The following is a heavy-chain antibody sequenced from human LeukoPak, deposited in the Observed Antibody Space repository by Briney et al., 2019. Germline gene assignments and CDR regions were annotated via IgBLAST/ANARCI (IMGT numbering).Heavy chain of an antibody. V-gene: IGHV4-30-2*01. Sequence: PSQALSLTCAVSGGSISSGGYSWSWNRQPPGKGLEWIGYIYHSGSTYYNPSLKSRVTISVDTSKNQFSLKLSSVTAADTAVYYCARVPGRGIVHAWGQGTLVTVSS. D-gene: IGHD1-26*01. J-gene: IGHJ4*02. CDR1: GGSISSGGYS. CDR2: IYHSGST. CDR3: ARVPGRGIVHA.